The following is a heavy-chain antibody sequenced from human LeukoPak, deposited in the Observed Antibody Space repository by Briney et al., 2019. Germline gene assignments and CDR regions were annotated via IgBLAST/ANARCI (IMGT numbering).Heavy chain of an antibody. CDR1: GYTFTGYY. J-gene: IGHJ6*03. CDR3: ARDPTSGYYYHYYYYMDV. V-gene: IGHV1-2*02. D-gene: IGHD3-22*01. CDR2: INPNSGGT. Sequence: ASVKVSCKASGYTFTGYYMHWVRQAPGQGLEWMGWINPNSGGTNYAQKFQGRVTMTRDTSISTAYMELSRLRSDDTAVYYCARDPTSGYYYHYYYYMDVWGKGTTVTVSS.